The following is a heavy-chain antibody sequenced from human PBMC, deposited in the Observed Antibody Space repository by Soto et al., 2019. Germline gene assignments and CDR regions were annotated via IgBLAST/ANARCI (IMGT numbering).Heavy chain of an antibody. CDR2: INAGNGET. CDR1: GYTFTS. Sequence: QVQLVQCGAEVKKPGASVKVSCKASGYTFTSMHWVRQAPGQRLEWMGWINAGNGETKYSQKFQDRVTITRDTSANTAYLELSSLRSEDTAAYYSARDSGYAENWGQGTLVTLSS. J-gene: IGHJ4*02. CDR3: ARDSGYAEN. V-gene: IGHV1-3*01. D-gene: IGHD5-12*01.